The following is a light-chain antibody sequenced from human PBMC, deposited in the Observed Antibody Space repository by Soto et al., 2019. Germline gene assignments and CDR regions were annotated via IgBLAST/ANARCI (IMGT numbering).Light chain of an antibody. V-gene: IGKV1-5*03. CDR3: QQYNSYSWT. J-gene: IGKJ1*01. CDR2: RAS. Sequence: DIQMTQSPSTLSGSVGDIVTITCRASQTISSWLAWYQQKPGKAPKLLMYRASTLESGVPSTFSGSGSGTEFTLTITSLQPDDFATYYCQQYNSYSWTFGQGTKVDIK. CDR1: QTISSW.